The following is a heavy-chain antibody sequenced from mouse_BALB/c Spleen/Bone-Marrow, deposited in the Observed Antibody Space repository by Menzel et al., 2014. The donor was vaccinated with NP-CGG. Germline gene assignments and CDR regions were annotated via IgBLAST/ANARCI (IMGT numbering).Heavy chain of an antibody. D-gene: IGHD1-3*01. CDR2: IWAGGST. CDR3: ARVSWKCDGYAMDY. V-gene: IGHV2-9*02. CDR1: GFSLTSYG. Sequence: VYLVESGPGPVALSQSLSITFTVSGFSLTSYGVHWVRQPPGKGLEWLGVIWAGGSTNYNSSLMSRLSISKDKSKNQIFLKMKRLRTDATAMYFCARVSWKCDGYAMDYWGQGTSVTVSS. J-gene: IGHJ4*01.